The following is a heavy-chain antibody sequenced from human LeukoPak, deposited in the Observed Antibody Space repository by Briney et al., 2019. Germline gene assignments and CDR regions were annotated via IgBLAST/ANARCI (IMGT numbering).Heavy chain of an antibody. J-gene: IGHJ4*02. D-gene: IGHD2-8*01. Sequence: ASVKVSCKASGYTFTGYYMHWVRQAPGQGLVWMGWINPNSGGTNYAQKFQGRVTMTRDTSISTAYMELSRLRSDDTAVYYCARLSPAAKGGRTNGIDYWGQGTLVTVSS. CDR3: ARLSPAAKGGRTNGIDY. CDR2: INPNSGGT. CDR1: GYTFTGYY. V-gene: IGHV1-2*02.